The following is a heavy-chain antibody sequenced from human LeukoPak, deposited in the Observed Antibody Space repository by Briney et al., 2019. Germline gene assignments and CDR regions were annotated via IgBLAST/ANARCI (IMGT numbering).Heavy chain of an antibody. CDR3: ARSGGPQGIAARYDAFDI. Sequence: GESLKISCKGSGYSFTTYWIGWVRQMPGKGLEWMGIIYPGDSDTRYSPSFQGQVTISADKSISTAYLQWSSLKASDTAMYYCARSGGPQGIAARYDAFDIWGQGTMVTVSS. J-gene: IGHJ3*02. D-gene: IGHD6-6*01. CDR2: IYPGDSDT. CDR1: GYSFTTYW. V-gene: IGHV5-51*01.